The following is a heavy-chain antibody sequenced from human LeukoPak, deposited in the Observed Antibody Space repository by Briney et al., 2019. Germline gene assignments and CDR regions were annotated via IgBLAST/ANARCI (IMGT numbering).Heavy chain of an antibody. J-gene: IGHJ6*02. CDR2: IYYSGST. V-gene: IGHV4-31*03. CDR1: GGSISSGGYY. CDR3: ARVPYYYGMDV. D-gene: IGHD1-1*01. Sequence: PSEALSLTCTVSGGSISSGGYYWSWIRQHPGKGLEWIGYIYYSGSTYYNPSLKSRVTISVDTSKNQFSLKLSSVTAADTAVYYCARVPYYYGMDVWGQGTTVTVSS.